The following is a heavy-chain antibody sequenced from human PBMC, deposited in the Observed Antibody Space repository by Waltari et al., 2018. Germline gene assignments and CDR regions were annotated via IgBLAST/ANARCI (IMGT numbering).Heavy chain of an antibody. D-gene: IGHD6-13*01. Sequence: QVQLVESGGGVVQPGGSLRLSCAASGFTFSSYGMHWVRQAPGKGLEWVAFIRYDGSNKYYADSVKGRFTISRDNSKNTLYLQMNSLRAEDTAVYYCANSFDSSSWYSYFDYWGQGTLVTV. CDR1: GFTFSSYG. J-gene: IGHJ4*02. V-gene: IGHV3-30*02. CDR3: ANSFDSSSWYSYFDY. CDR2: IRYDGSNK.